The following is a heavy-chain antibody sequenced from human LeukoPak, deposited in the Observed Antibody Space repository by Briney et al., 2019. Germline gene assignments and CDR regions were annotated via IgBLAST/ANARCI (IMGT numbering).Heavy chain of an antibody. CDR1: GGSFSGYY. J-gene: IGHJ6*03. CDR3: ARGRNYMYYYYYYMDV. CDR2: INHSGST. V-gene: IGHV4-34*01. Sequence: SETLSLTCAVYGGSFSGYYWSWIRQPPGKGLEWIGEINHSGSTNYNPSLKSRVTISVDTSKNQFSLKLSSVTAADTAVYYCARGRNYMYYYYYYMDVWGKGTTVTVSS. D-gene: IGHD4-11*01.